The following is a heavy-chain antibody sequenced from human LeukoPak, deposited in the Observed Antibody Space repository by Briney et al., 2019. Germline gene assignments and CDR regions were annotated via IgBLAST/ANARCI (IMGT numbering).Heavy chain of an antibody. V-gene: IGHV1-18*01. CDR3: ARDPTYYDILTGLQYFDY. J-gene: IGHJ4*02. D-gene: IGHD3-9*01. CDR1: GYTFTSYG. Sequence: GASVKVSCKASGYTFTSYGISWVRQAPGQGLEWMGWISAYNGNTDYAQKFQGRVTMTTDTSTSTAYMELRSLRSEDTAGYYCARDPTYYDILTGLQYFDYWGQGTLVTVSS. CDR2: ISAYNGNT.